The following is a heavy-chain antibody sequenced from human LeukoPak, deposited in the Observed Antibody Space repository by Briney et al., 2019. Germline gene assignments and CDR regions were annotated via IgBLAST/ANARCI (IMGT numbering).Heavy chain of an antibody. D-gene: IGHD2-21*02. CDR3: ARGGTDLEVVTAYPFDY. Sequence: SETLSLTCAVYGGSFSGYYWSWIRQPPGKGLEWIGEINHSGSTNYNPSLKSRVTISVDTSKNQFSLKLSSVTAADTAVYYCARGGTDLEVVTAYPFDYWGQGTLVTVSS. V-gene: IGHV4-34*01. CDR1: GGSFSGYY. CDR2: INHSGST. J-gene: IGHJ4*02.